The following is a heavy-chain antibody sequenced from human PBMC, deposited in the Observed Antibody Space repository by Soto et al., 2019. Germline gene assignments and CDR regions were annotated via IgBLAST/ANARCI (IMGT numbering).Heavy chain of an antibody. Sequence: SETLSLTCSVSGGSISGSYWGWIRQSPGKGLEWLGYVYYTGSTNYSPSLRSRVSISVDTSKNEFSLRLSSVTAADTAVYFCARSVAVPGAHIDYWGQGTQVTVSS. V-gene: IGHV4-59*01. CDR1: GGSISGSY. J-gene: IGHJ4*02. CDR2: VYYTGST. CDR3: ARSVAVPGAHIDY. D-gene: IGHD6-19*01.